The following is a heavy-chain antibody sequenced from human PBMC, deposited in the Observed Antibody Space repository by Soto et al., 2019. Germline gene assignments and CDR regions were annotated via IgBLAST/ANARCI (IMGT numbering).Heavy chain of an antibody. Sequence: QLQLQESGPGLVKPSETLSLTCTVSGASISSSNYYWGWIRQPPGKGLEWIGSIYYSGSTSYNSSLNSRVTISVDTSKNQFSLRLRSVTAADTALYYCASPTLGAFDIWGQGTMVTVSS. V-gene: IGHV4-39*01. D-gene: IGHD3-16*01. CDR2: IYYSGST. J-gene: IGHJ3*02. CDR1: GASISSSNYY. CDR3: ASPTLGAFDI.